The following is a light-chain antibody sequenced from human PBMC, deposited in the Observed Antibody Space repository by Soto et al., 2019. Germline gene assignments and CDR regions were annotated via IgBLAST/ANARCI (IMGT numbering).Light chain of an antibody. V-gene: IGKV3-11*01. CDR3: QQRDNWPLYT. J-gene: IGKJ2*01. CDR1: QNIRSS. CDR2: DAS. Sequence: EVVLTQSPATLSLSPGERASLSCRASQNIRSSLAWYQHKPGQAPRLLIYDASTRATGIPARFSGSGSGTDFILTISNLEPEDFAVYYCQQRDNWPLYTFGQGTKVDIK.